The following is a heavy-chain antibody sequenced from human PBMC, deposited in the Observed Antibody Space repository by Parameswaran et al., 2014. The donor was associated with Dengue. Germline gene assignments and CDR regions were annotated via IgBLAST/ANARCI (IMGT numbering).Heavy chain of an antibody. J-gene: IGHJ4*02. D-gene: IGHD3-16*01. V-gene: IGHV3-7*01. Sequence: VRQAPGKGLEWLANIKEDGTKKYYVDSVMGRFTISRDNAKNSLYLQMNSLGAEDTAVYYCASGGFHDYWGQGTLVTVSS. CDR2: IKEDGTKK. CDR3: ASGGFHDY.